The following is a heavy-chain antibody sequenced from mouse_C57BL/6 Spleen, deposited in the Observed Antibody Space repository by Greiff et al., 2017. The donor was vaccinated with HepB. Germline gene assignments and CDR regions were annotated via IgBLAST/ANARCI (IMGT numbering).Heavy chain of an antibody. Sequence: VQLQQSGPELVKPGASVKISCKASGYAFSSSWMNWVKQRPGKGLEWIGRIYPGDGDTNYNGKFKGKATLTADKSSSTAYMQLSSLTSEDSAVYFCARRGYGYGEGYFDYWGQGTTLTVSS. J-gene: IGHJ2*01. D-gene: IGHD2-2*01. CDR3: ARRGYGYGEGYFDY. CDR1: GYAFSSSW. V-gene: IGHV1-82*01. CDR2: IYPGDGDT.